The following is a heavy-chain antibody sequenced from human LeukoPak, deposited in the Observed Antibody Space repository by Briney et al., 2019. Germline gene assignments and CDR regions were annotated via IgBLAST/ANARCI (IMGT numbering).Heavy chain of an antibody. D-gene: IGHD6-6*01. Sequence: SETLSLTCTVSGGSISSYYWSWIRQPPGKGLEWIGYIYYSGSTNYNPSLKSRVTISVDTSKNQFSLKLSSVTAADTAVYYCARVRKRYSSSFPLDFDYWGQGTLVTVSS. CDR1: GGSISSYY. CDR3: ARVRKRYSSSFPLDFDY. J-gene: IGHJ4*02. V-gene: IGHV4-59*01. CDR2: IYYSGST.